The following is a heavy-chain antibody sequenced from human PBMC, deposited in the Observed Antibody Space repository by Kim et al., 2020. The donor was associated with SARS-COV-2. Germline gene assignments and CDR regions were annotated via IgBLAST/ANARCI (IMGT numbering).Heavy chain of an antibody. CDR1: GGSISSSSYY. J-gene: IGHJ3*02. CDR3: ARMYYYDSSGLAIGSAFDI. Sequence: SETLSLTCTVSGGSISSSSYYWGWIRQPPGKGLDWIGSIYYSGSTYYNPSLKSRVTISVDTSKNQFSLKLSSVTAADTAVYYCARMYYYDSSGLAIGSAFDICGQGTMVTVSS. D-gene: IGHD3-22*01. V-gene: IGHV4-39*01. CDR2: IYYSGST.